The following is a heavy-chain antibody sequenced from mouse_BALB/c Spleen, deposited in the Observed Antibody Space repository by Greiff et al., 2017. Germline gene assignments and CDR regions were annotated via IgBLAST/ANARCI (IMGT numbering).Heavy chain of an antibody. CDR3: ARDRTATAWFAY. CDR2: IRNKANGYTT. CDR1: GFTFTDYY. Sequence: EVKLVESGGGLVQPGGSLRLSCAPSGFTFTDYYMSWVRQPPGKALEWLGFIRNKANGYTTEYSASVKGRFTISRDNSQSILYLQMNTLRAEDSATYYCARDRTATAWFAYWGQGTLVTVSA. D-gene: IGHD1-2*01. J-gene: IGHJ3*01. V-gene: IGHV7-3*02.